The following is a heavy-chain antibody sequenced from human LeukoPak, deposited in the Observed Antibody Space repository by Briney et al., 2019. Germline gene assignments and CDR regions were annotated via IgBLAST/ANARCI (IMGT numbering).Heavy chain of an antibody. J-gene: IGHJ4*02. CDR2: IIPTFDSP. D-gene: IGHD3/OR15-3a*01. V-gene: IGHV1-69*05. Sequence: SVKVSCKASGGTFSSYAISWVRQAPGQGLEWMGGIIPTFDSPIYAQRFQGRVSITTDALTRTVYMELSSLRSDDTAIYFCARTALVNDFWTAYFDYWGQGTLVTVSS. CDR3: ARTALVNDFWTAYFDY. CDR1: GGTFSSYA.